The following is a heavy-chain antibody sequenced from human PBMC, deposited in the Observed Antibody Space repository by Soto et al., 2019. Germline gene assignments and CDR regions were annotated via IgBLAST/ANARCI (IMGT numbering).Heavy chain of an antibody. D-gene: IGHD2-15*01. CDR1: GFTFSSYG. V-gene: IGHV3-30*18. J-gene: IGHJ3*01. CDR3: AKDDRSDGDAFDL. CDR2: ISYDGSNK. Sequence: QVQLVESGGGVVQPGRSLRLSCAASGFTFSSYGMHWVRQAPGKGLEWVAVISYDGSNKYYADSVKGRFTISRDNSKNTLYLQMNSLRAEDTAVYYCAKDDRSDGDAFDLWGQGTMVTVSS.